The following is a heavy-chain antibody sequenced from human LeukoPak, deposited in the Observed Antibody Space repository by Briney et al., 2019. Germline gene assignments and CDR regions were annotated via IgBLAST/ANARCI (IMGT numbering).Heavy chain of an antibody. V-gene: IGHV4-59*08. D-gene: IGHD5-18*01. J-gene: IGHJ3*02. Sequence: ASETLSLTCTVSGVSTTTYYWSWIRQPPGKGLEWIGYIYYSGSTTYNPSLKSRVTISVDTPKNQFSLKLSSVTAADTAVYYCARRGYSYGYDAFDIWGQGTVVTVSS. CDR1: GVSTTTYY. CDR2: IYYSGST. CDR3: ARRGYSYGYDAFDI.